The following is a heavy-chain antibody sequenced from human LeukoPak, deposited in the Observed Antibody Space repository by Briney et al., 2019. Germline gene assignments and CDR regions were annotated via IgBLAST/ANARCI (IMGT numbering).Heavy chain of an antibody. Sequence: GGSLRLSCAASGFSVSTSYMTWVRQAPGRGLEWVSAISASGDVTFYADSLRGRFTISRDNSKSTLYLQMNGLRAEDTAIFYCAKSLFTSATGTGRAFHIWGQGTRVTVSS. CDR1: GFSVSTSY. D-gene: IGHD1-1*01. CDR3: AKSLFTSATGTGRAFHI. CDR2: ISASGDVT. J-gene: IGHJ3*02. V-gene: IGHV3-23*01.